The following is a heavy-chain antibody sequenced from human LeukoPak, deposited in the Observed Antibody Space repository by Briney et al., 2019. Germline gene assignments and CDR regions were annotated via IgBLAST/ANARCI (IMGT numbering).Heavy chain of an antibody. J-gene: IGHJ6*03. CDR3: AREPLHVVVPAAIRRGKNYYYYYMDV. CDR2: IIPIFGTA. V-gene: IGHV1-69*05. D-gene: IGHD2-2*01. CDR1: GGTFSSYA. Sequence: ASVKVSCKASGGTFSSYAISWVRQAPGQGLEWMGGIIPIFGTANYAQKFQGRVTITTDESTSTAYMELSSLRSEDTAVYYCAREPLHVVVPAAIRRGKNYYYYYMDVWGKGTTVTVSS.